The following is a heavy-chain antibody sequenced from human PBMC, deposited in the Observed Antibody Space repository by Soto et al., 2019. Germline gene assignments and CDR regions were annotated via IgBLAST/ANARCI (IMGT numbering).Heavy chain of an antibody. CDR3: VRDAYNRDAFDI. Sequence: DVQLVESGGGLVEPGGSLRLSCAASGFNFITLSMNWVRQAPGKGLGWVSSISASSSSIYYAESVKGRFTVSRDNAKNSLYLQMNSLTAEDTALYYCVRDAYNRDAFDIWGQGTTVTVSS. CDR2: ISASSSSI. V-gene: IGHV3-21*01. D-gene: IGHD1-20*01. J-gene: IGHJ3*02. CDR1: GFNFITLS.